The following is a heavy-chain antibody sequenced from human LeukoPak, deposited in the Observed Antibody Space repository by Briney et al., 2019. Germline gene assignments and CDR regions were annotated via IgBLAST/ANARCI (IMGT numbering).Heavy chain of an antibody. CDR2: INPNSGGT. CDR3: ARGNWNDGYYFDY. CDR1: GYTFTGNY. J-gene: IGHJ4*02. D-gene: IGHD1-20*01. Sequence: ASVKVSCKASGYTFTGNYMHWVRQAPGQGLEWMGRINPNSGGTNYAQKFQGRVTMTRDTSISTAYMELSRLRSDDTAVYYCARGNWNDGYYFDYWGQGTLVTVSS. V-gene: IGHV1-2*06.